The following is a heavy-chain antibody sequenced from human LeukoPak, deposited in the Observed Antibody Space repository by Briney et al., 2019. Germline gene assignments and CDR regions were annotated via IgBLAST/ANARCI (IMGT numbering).Heavy chain of an antibody. J-gene: IGHJ4*02. CDR1: GFTFSSYA. CDR2: ISWNSGSI. D-gene: IGHD6-19*01. Sequence: GGSLRLSCAASGFTFSSYAMHWVRQAPGKGLEWVSGISWNSGSIGYADSVKGRFTISRDNAKNSLYLQMNSLRAEDTALYYCAKDLSSSGWYVDYWGQGTLVTVSS. CDR3: AKDLSSSGWYVDY. V-gene: IGHV3-9*01.